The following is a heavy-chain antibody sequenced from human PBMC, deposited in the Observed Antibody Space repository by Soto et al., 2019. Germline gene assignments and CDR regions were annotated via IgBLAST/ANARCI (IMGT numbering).Heavy chain of an antibody. CDR2: INHSGST. V-gene: IGHV4-34*01. Sequence: QVQLQQWGAGLLKPSETLSLTCAVYGGSFSGYYWSWIRQPPGKGLEWIGEINHSGSTNYNPSLKSRVTISVDTSKNQFSLKLSSVTAADTAVYYCARGRGYCSSTSCYAYGMDVWGQGTTVTVSS. J-gene: IGHJ6*02. CDR3: ARGRGYCSSTSCYAYGMDV. CDR1: GGSFSGYY. D-gene: IGHD2-2*01.